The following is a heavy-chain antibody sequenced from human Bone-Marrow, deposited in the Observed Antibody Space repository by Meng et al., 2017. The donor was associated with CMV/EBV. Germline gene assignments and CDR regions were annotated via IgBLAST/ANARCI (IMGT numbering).Heavy chain of an antibody. V-gene: IGHV4-59*01. Sequence: SETLSLTCIVSGVSIKDYYWTWIRQPPGKGLEWIGHVFYYEDSRYYNPSLDSRVTISLDTSQNRVSLKLSSVTAADTAVYYCAREKRQWLADDAFDIWGQGTMVTVSS. D-gene: IGHD6-19*01. J-gene: IGHJ3*02. CDR2: VFYYEDS. CDR3: AREKRQWLADDAFDI. CDR1: GVSIKDYY.